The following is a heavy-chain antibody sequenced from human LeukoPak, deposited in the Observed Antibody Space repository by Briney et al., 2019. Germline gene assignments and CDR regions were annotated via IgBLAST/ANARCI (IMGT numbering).Heavy chain of an antibody. Sequence: PGGSLRLSCAVSGFTFSSYAMTWVRQAPGKGLEWVSVIGGSGDRTYYADSVKGRFTISRDNPKNTLYLQMNSLRAEDTAVYYCAKGSGGSCYSGVDYWGQGTLVTVSS. V-gene: IGHV3-23*01. D-gene: IGHD2-15*01. CDR1: GFTFSSYA. J-gene: IGHJ4*02. CDR2: IGGSGDRT. CDR3: AKGSGGSCYSGVDY.